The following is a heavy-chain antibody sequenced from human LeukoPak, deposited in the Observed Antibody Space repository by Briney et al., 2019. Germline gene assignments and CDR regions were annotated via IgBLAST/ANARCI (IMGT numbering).Heavy chain of an antibody. Sequence: PGGSLRLSCAASGFMFSSYTMTWARQTQGKGLEWVSSISSSGTAIYYADSLKGRFTISRDNGKKSLYLQMNSLRAEDTAVYYCVRGGYYDSRDAFHVWGQGTVVTVSS. CDR3: VRGGYYDSRDAFHV. J-gene: IGHJ3*01. V-gene: IGHV3-21*01. CDR1: GFMFSSYT. D-gene: IGHD3-22*01. CDR2: ISSSGTAI.